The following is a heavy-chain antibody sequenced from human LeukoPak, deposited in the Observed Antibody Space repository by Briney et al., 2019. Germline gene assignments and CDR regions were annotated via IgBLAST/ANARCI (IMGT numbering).Heavy chain of an antibody. CDR3: ARELTYSLLYYLDY. CDR2: ISYDGSNK. D-gene: IGHD4-11*01. J-gene: IGHJ4*02. V-gene: IGHV3-30*03. CDR1: GFTFSSYG. Sequence: PGGSLRLSCAASGFTFSSYGMHWVRQAPGKGLEWVAVISYDGSNKYYADSVKGRFTISRDNSKNTLYLQMNSLRAEDTAVYYCARELTYSLLYYLDYWGQGTLVTVSS.